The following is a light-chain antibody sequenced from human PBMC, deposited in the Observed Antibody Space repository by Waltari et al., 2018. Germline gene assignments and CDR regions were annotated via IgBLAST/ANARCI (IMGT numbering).Light chain of an antibody. V-gene: IGLV2-14*01. CDR3: NSYTNAYTYV. CDR2: EVT. CDR1: SNDVGRYNY. J-gene: IGLJ1*01. Sequence: QSALPQPASVSGSPGQSINIPCTGTSNDVGRYNYGSWYQQYPGKAPKLIVYEVTHRPSGVSNRFSGSKSGNTASLTISGLQAEDEADYYCNSYTNAYTYVFGTGTKVTVL.